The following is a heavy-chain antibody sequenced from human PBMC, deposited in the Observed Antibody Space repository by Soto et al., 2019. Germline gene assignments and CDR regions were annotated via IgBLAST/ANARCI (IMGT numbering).Heavy chain of an antibody. V-gene: IGHV4-59*08. CDR3: ARCVTTHFCFAY. J-gene: IGHJ4*02. CDR1: GGSISSYY. D-gene: IGHD4-4*01. CDR2: IYYSGST. Sequence: PSETLSLTCTVSGGSISSYYWSWIRQPPGKGLEWIGYIYYSGSTNYNPSLKSRVTISVDTSKNQFSLKLSSVTAADTAVYYCARCVTTHFCFAYWAQGTLVTVSS.